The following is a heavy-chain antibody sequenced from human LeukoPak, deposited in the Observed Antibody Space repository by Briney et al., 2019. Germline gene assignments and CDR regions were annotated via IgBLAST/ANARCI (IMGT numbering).Heavy chain of an antibody. Sequence: PGRSLTPSCAASGPSSSSYAMSWVRHAPGKGLEWVSAISDSGGGAHYADSVKGRFTNSRDNSKNTLYLQMNSLRAEDTAVYYCAKDRTRGQIAPTFFDYWGQGTLVTVSS. V-gene: IGHV3-23*01. D-gene: IGHD3-10*01. CDR1: GPSSSSYA. CDR2: ISDSGGGA. J-gene: IGHJ4*02. CDR3: AKDRTRGQIAPTFFDY.